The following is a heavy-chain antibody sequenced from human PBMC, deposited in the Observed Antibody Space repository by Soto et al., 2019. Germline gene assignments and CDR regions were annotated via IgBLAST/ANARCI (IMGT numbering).Heavy chain of an antibody. CDR3: ATAGLSYGSYSYSYYYYGMDV. D-gene: IGHD3-10*01. V-gene: IGHV1-24*01. J-gene: IGHJ6*02. Sequence: ASVKVSCKVSGYTLTELSMHWVRQAPGKGLEWMGGFDPEDGETIYAQKFQGRVTMTEDTSTDTAYMELSSLRSEDTAVYYCATAGLSYGSYSYSYYYYGMDVWGQGTTVTVSS. CDR2: FDPEDGET. CDR1: GYTLTELS.